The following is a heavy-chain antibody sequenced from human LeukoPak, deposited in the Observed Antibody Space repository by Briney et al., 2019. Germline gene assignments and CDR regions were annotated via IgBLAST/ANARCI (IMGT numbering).Heavy chain of an antibody. CDR1: GYTSTSYA. CDR3: ARAGYCSAAGCRLWAY. J-gene: IGHJ4*02. D-gene: IGHD2-15*01. CDR2: INTNTGNP. V-gene: IGHV7-4-1*02. Sequence: GASVNVSCKASGYTSTSYAMNWVRQAPGQGLEWMGWINTNTGNPTYAQGFTGRFVFSLDTSVSTAYLQISSLKPEDTAVYYCARAGYCSAAGCRLWAYWGQGTLVTVSS.